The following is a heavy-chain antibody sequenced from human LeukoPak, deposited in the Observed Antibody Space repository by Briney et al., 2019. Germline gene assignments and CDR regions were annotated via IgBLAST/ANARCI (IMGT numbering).Heavy chain of an antibody. Sequence: GGSLRLSCVASGFTFSSRWMHWVRQAPGKGLVWVSIINTDGSTTRYADFVEGRFTISRDNARNSVYLQMNSLRVEDTAVYYCAGGTGWITDVWGQGTTVTVSS. CDR2: INTDGSTT. V-gene: IGHV3-74*01. J-gene: IGHJ6*02. CDR3: AGGTGWITDV. D-gene: IGHD6-19*01. CDR1: GFTFSSRW.